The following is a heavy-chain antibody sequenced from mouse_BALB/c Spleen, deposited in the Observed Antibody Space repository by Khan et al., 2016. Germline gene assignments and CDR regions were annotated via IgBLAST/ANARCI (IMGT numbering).Heavy chain of an antibody. Sequence: QVQLKQSGAELAKPGASVKMSCKASGYTFTSYWMHWVKQRPGQGLEWIGYINPSTGYTEYNQKFKDKATLTADKSSNTDYMQLSSLTSEDSAVYYCARKSSYYFDYWGQGTTLTVSS. CDR1: GYTFTSYW. D-gene: IGHD1-1*01. V-gene: IGHV1-7*01. J-gene: IGHJ2*01. CDR2: INPSTGYT. CDR3: ARKSSYYFDY.